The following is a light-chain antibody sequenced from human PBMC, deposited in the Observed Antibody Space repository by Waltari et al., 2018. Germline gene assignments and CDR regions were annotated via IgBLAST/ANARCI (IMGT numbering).Light chain of an antibody. CDR1: QNLDQW. CDR2: KAS. J-gene: IGKJ1*01. Sequence: DIQMTQSPSTLSASVGHRVTITCRASQNLDQWLAWFQQKPGKAPKVLIYKASNLESGVPSRFSGGGSGTEFTLTISSLQPDDFASYYCQHYYSYPWTFGQGTKVEIK. V-gene: IGKV1-5*03. CDR3: QHYYSYPWT.